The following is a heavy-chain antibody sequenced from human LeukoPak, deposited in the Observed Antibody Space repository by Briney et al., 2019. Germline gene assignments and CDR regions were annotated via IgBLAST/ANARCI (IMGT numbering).Heavy chain of an antibody. CDR3: ARHPYYYDSSGYSYWYFDL. D-gene: IGHD3-22*01. Sequence: PSETLSLTCAVYGGSFSGYYWSWIRQPPGKGLEWIGEINHSGRNNYNPSLKSRVTISVDTSKNQFSLKLSSVTAADTAVYYCARHPYYYDSSGYSYWYFDLWGRGTLVTVSS. CDR2: INHSGRN. J-gene: IGHJ2*01. CDR1: GGSFSGYY. V-gene: IGHV4-34*01.